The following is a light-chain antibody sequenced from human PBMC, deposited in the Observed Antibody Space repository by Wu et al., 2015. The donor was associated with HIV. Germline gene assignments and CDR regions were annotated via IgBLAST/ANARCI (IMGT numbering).Light chain of an antibody. V-gene: IGKV1-5*03. CDR3: QQYNSDSWT. Sequence: DIQLTQSPLTLSASVGDRVTITCRASQSISNWLAWYQQKPGKAPKLLIYKASTLESGVPSRFSGSGSGTEFTLTISSLQPDDFANYYCQQYNSDSWTFGQGTKL. CDR1: QSISNW. J-gene: IGKJ1*01. CDR2: KAS.